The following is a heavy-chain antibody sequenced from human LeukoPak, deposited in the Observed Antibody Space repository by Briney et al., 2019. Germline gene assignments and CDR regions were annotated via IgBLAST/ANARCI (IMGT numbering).Heavy chain of an antibody. D-gene: IGHD7-27*01. V-gene: IGHV1-2*06. CDR2: INPNSGGT. Sequence: ASVKVSCKASGYTFTGYYMHWVRQAPGQGLEWMGRINPNSGGTNYAQKFQGRVTMTTDTSTSTAYMELRSLRSDDTAVYYCATAGDDPRHPLDVWGKGTTVTVSS. J-gene: IGHJ6*04. CDR1: GYTFTGYY. CDR3: ATAGDDPRHPLDV.